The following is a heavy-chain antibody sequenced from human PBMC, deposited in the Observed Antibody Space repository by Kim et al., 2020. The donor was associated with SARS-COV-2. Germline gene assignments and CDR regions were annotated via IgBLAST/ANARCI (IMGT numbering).Heavy chain of an antibody. CDR3: ARRPLYYYGMDV. Sequence: NSNPSLKSRLTISVDTSKNQFSLKLTSVTAADTAVYYCARRPLYYYGMDVWGQGTTVTVSS. V-gene: IGHV4-59*08. J-gene: IGHJ6*02.